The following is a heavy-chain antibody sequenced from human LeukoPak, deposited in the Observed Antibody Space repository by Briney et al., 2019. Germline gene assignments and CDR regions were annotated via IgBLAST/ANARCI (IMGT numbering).Heavy chain of an antibody. J-gene: IGHJ6*02. CDR1: GFTFSSYW. Sequence: GGSLRLSCAASGFTFSSYWMSWVRQASGKGLEWVANIKQDGSEKYYVDSVKGRFTISRDNAKNSLYLQMNSLRAEDTAVYYCARDDSHSSGWYGAFYYYYGMDVWGQGTTVTVSS. CDR3: ARDDSHSSGWYGAFYYYYGMDV. D-gene: IGHD6-19*01. CDR2: IKQDGSEK. V-gene: IGHV3-7*01.